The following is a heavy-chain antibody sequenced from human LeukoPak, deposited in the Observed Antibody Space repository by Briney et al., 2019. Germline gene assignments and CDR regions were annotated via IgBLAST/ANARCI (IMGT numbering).Heavy chain of an antibody. V-gene: IGHV3-23*01. CDR3: AKVERVVVAATSWFDP. D-gene: IGHD2-15*01. CDR2: ISGSGGST. Sequence: GGSLRLSCAASGFTFSSYAMSWVRQAPGKGLEWVSAISGSGGSTYYADSAKGRFTISRDNSKNTLYLQMNSLRAEDTAVYYCAKVERVVVAATSWFDPWGQGTLVTVSS. J-gene: IGHJ5*02. CDR1: GFTFSSYA.